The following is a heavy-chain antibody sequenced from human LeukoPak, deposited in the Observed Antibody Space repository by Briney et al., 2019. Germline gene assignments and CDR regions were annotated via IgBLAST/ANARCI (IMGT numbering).Heavy chain of an antibody. CDR3: AKDAKYYDILTGYTDYFDY. Sequence: GGSLRLSSAASGFTFSSYGMHWVRQAPGKGLEWVAFIRYDGSNKYYADSVKGRFTISRDNSKNTLYLQMNSLRAEDTAVYYCAKDAKYYDILTGYTDYFDYWGQGTLVTVSS. CDR1: GFTFSSYG. CDR2: IRYDGSNK. V-gene: IGHV3-30*02. J-gene: IGHJ4*02. D-gene: IGHD3-9*01.